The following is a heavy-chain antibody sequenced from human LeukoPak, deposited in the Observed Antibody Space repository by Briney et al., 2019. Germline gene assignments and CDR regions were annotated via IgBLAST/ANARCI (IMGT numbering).Heavy chain of an antibody. CDR2: IYHSGST. CDR1: GVSISSGHW. CDR3: ATYSSGWYPNYFDY. V-gene: IGHV4-4*02. Sequence: SETLSLTCAVSGVSISSGHWWSWVRQPPGKGLEWIGEIYHSGSTNYHASLKSRVTISVDTSKNQFSLKLSSVTAADTAVYYCATYSSGWYPNYFDYWGQGTLVTVSS. J-gene: IGHJ4*02. D-gene: IGHD6-19*01.